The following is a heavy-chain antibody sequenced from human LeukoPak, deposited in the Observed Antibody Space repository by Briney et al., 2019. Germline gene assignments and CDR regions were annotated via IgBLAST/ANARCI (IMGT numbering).Heavy chain of an antibody. Sequence: PGGSLRLSCAASGFTFSSYAMHWVRQAPGKGLEWVAVISYDGSNKYYADSVKGRFTISRDNSKNTLYLQMNSLRAEDTAVYYCARDPYGDYPFDAFDIWGQGTMVTVSS. CDR2: ISYDGSNK. CDR3: ARDPYGDYPFDAFDI. J-gene: IGHJ3*02. V-gene: IGHV3-30-3*01. D-gene: IGHD4-17*01. CDR1: GFTFSSYA.